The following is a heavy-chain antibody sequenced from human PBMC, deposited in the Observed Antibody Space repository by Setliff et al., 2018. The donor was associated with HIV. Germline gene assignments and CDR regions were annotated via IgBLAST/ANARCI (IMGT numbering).Heavy chain of an antibody. Sequence: PSETLSLTCTVSGGSISSHYWSWIRQPPGKGLEWLGEINRNGITYSIPSLRGRLSISIDTSRNQFSLRLTSLIAADTAVYYCARGGSAWNMPRGDYANWFDPWGQGTLVTVSS. D-gene: IGHD4-17*01. J-gene: IGHJ5*02. V-gene: IGHV4-34*01. CDR3: ARGGSAWNMPRGDYANWFDP. CDR2: INRNGIT. CDR1: GGSISSHY.